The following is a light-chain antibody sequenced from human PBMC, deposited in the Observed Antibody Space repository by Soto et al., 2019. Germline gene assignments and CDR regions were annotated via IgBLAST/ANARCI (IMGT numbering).Light chain of an antibody. J-gene: IGLJ1*01. Sequence: SVLTQPASVSGSPGQSITISCTGTSSDVGGFNSVSWYQLRPGTAPKLILYDVVDRPSGVSYRFSGSKSGNTASLTISGLQAADEADYFCSSYTSTMTNVFGSGTKVTV. CDR2: DVV. V-gene: IGLV2-14*01. CDR1: SSDVGGFNS. CDR3: SSYTSTMTNV.